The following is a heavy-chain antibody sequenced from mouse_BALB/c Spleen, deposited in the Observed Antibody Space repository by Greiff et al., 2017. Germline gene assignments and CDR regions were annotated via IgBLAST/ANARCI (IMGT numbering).Heavy chain of an antibody. CDR3: TRVITTALDY. CDR2: IYPGSGST. D-gene: IGHD1-2*01. CDR1: GYSFTSYW. V-gene: IGHV1S22*01. J-gene: IGHJ2*01. Sequence: LQQPGSELVRPGASVKLSCKASGYSFTSYWMHWVKQRPGQGLEWIGNIYPGSGSTNYDEKFKSKATLTVDTSSSTAYMQLSSLTSEDSAVYYCTRVITTALDYWGQGTTLTVSS.